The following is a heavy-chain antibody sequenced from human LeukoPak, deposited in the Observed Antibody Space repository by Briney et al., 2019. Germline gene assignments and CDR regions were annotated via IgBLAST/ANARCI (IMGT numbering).Heavy chain of an antibody. CDR3: ATWGSIWCDY. Sequence: EASVKVSCKASGYAFTDSYMHWVRQAPGQGLEWMGWINPKSGGTKYAQKYEGRVTMTRDTSIRTVYMELSRPRSDDTAVYYCATWGSIWCDYWGQGTLVTVSS. D-gene: IGHD6-13*01. CDR1: GYAFTDSY. CDR2: INPKSGGT. V-gene: IGHV1-2*02. J-gene: IGHJ4*02.